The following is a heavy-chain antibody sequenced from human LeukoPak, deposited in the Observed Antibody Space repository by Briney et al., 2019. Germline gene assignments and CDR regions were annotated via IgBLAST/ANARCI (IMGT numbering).Heavy chain of an antibody. CDR3: ARRGGDY. V-gene: IGHV4-39*01. D-gene: IGHD3-16*01. Sequence: SETLSLTCTVSGGSIGSSSYYWGWIRQPPGKGLEWIGSIYYSGSTYYNPSLKSRVTISVDTSKNQFSLKLSSVTAADTAVYYCARRGGDYWGQGTLVTVSS. J-gene: IGHJ4*02. CDR1: GGSIGSSSYY. CDR2: IYYSGST.